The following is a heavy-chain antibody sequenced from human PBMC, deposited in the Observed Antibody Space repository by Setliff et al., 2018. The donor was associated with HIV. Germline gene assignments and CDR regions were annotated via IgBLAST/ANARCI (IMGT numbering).Heavy chain of an antibody. CDR2: INQSGNT. D-gene: IGHD3-10*01. V-gene: IGHV4-34*01. CDR3: AREGGQGYSGSGSFYHRNFDL. CDR1: GGSLSGYY. J-gene: IGHJ2*01. Sequence: LSLTCAVYGGSLSGYYWSWVRQSPGRGLEWIGEINQSGNTNFNPSLKSRLIISVDTSKSHFSLKLTSVTAADTALYYCAREGGQGYSGSGSFYHRNFDLWGRGTLVTVSA.